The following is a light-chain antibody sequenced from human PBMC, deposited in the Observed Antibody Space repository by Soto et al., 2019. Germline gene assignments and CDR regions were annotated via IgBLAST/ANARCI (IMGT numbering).Light chain of an antibody. CDR1: SSDVGSYNL. CDR2: EGS. J-gene: IGLJ1*01. V-gene: IGLV2-23*03. CDR3: CSYAGSNTFV. Sequence: ALTQPASVSGSPGQSITISCTGTSSDVGSYNLVSWYQQHPGKAPKLMIYEGSKRPSGVSNRFSGSKSGNTASLTISGLQAEDEADYYCCSYAGSNTFVFGTGTKVPVL.